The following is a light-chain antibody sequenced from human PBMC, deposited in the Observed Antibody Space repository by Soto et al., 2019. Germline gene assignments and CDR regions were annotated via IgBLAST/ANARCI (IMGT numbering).Light chain of an antibody. Sequence: EIVMTQSPATLSVSPGERATLSCRASQSVSSNLAWYQQKPGQAPRLLIYGASTRATGIPARFSGSGSGTAFTLTISSLQSEDFAVYYCQQYNNRPTFGQGTKLEIK. J-gene: IGKJ2*01. CDR3: QQYNNRPT. CDR2: GAS. CDR1: QSVSSN. V-gene: IGKV3-15*01.